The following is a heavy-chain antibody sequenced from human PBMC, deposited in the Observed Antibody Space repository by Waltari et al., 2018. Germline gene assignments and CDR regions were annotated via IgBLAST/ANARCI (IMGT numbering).Heavy chain of an antibody. D-gene: IGHD4-17*01. J-gene: IGHJ1*01. CDR3: GRIAFGDDGGYFQH. Sequence: QLQLHESGPGLVKPSETLSPPCTVSGGSISPNYNWGWIRQPPGKGLEWMGNMQYRGSTFYNPSLKSRVTISLDTSKNQFSLRLSSVGAADTAVYFCGRIAFGDDGGYFQHWGQGTLVTVSS. CDR1: GGSISPNYN. V-gene: IGHV4-39*01. CDR2: MQYRGST.